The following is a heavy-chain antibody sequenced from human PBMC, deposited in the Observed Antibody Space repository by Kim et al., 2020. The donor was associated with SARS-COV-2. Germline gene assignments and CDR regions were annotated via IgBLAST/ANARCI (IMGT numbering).Heavy chain of an antibody. CDR3: ARSPSSGFDF. V-gene: IGHV1-46*01. D-gene: IGHD3-10*01. Sequence: STTYAQKCRVRVTMTRDTSTSTVYMELSSLRSEDTAVYYCARSPSSGFDFWGQGTLVTVSS. CDR2: ST. J-gene: IGHJ4*02.